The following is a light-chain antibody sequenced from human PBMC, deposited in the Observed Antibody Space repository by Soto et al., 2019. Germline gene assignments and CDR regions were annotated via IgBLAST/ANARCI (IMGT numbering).Light chain of an antibody. CDR3: QQYNSYSPWT. CDR1: QSISSW. CDR2: DAS. Sequence: DIQMTQSPSNLSASVGDRVTITCRASQSISSWLAWYQQKPGKAPKLLIYDASSLESGVPSRFSGSGSGTEFTITISSLQPDDFASYYCQQYNSYSPWTFGQGTKVEIK. J-gene: IGKJ1*01. V-gene: IGKV1-5*01.